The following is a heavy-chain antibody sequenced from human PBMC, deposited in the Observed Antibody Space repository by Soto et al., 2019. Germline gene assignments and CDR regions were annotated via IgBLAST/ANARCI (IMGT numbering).Heavy chain of an antibody. J-gene: IGHJ3*02. CDR1: GFIFSSYA. CDR3: AKTTDGWFSAFEI. Sequence: EVQLLESGGGLVQPGGSLRLSCAASGFIFSSYAMSWVRPAPGKGLEWVSAISGSGTTAYYADSVKGRFTFSRDNSKNTMYLQMNSLRAEDTAVYYCAKTTDGWFSAFEIWGQGTMVIVSS. D-gene: IGHD6-19*01. CDR2: ISGSGTTA. V-gene: IGHV3-23*01.